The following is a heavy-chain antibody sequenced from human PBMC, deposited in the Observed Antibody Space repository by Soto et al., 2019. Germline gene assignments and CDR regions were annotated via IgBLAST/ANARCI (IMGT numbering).Heavy chain of an antibody. J-gene: IGHJ5*02. D-gene: IGHD2-15*01. CDR1: GGSISSYY. V-gene: IGHV4-59*01. Sequence: PSETLSLTCTVSGGSISSYYWSWIRQPPGKGLEWIGYIYYSGSTNYNPSLKSRVTISVDTSKNQFSLKLSSVTAADTAVYYCARLPAVANWFDPWGQGTLVTVS. CDR2: IYYSGST. CDR3: ARLPAVANWFDP.